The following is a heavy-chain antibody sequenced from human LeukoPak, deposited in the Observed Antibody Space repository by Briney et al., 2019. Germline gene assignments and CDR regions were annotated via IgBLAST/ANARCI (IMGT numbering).Heavy chain of an antibody. CDR3: ATTRIDNYMGV. V-gene: IGHV4-59*01. D-gene: IGHD3-22*01. CDR2: IYYSGST. J-gene: IGHJ6*03. CDR1: GGSISSYY. Sequence: SETLSLTCTVSGGSISSYYWSWIRQPPGKGLEWIGYIYYSGSTNYNPSLKSRVTISVDTSKNQFSLKLSSVTAADTAVYYCATTRIDNYMGVWGKGTTVTVSS.